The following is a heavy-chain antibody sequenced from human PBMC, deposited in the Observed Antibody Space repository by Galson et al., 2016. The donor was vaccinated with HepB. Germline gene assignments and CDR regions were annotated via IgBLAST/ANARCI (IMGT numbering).Heavy chain of an antibody. Sequence: ETLSLTCSVSGGSVTSGEHYWDWIRQSPGEGLKCIASVYSSGTTYYNPSFRNRVTISLDTSKNQFSLAVTSVTATDTAVYFCARHDMSSRAFDIWGQGTMVTVSP. CDR1: GGSVTSGEHY. CDR3: ARHDMSSRAFDI. D-gene: IGHD2-15*01. J-gene: IGHJ3*02. V-gene: IGHV4-39*01. CDR2: VYSSGTT.